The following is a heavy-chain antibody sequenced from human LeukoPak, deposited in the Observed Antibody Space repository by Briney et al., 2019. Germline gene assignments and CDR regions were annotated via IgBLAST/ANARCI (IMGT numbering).Heavy chain of an antibody. Sequence: GRSLTLSCAASGFTFSSYGMHWVRQAPGKGLEWVAVIWYDGSKEFYADSVKGRFTISRDNSKNTLYLQMDSLSAEDSAVYYCARRYASSPHYFDYWGQGTLVTVSS. V-gene: IGHV3-33*01. CDR2: IWYDGSKE. CDR1: GFTFSSYG. CDR3: ARRYASSPHYFDY. J-gene: IGHJ4*02. D-gene: IGHD3-22*01.